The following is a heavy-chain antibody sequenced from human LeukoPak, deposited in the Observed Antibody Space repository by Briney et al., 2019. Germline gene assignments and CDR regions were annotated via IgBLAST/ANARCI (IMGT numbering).Heavy chain of an antibody. J-gene: IGHJ3*02. CDR3: ARDRSGSSSVDDAFDI. V-gene: IGHV3-20*04. CDR1: GFTFDDYG. D-gene: IGHD1-26*01. Sequence: GGSLRLSCAASGFTFDDYGMSWVRQAPGKGLEWVSGINWNGGSTGYADSVEGRFTISRDNAKKSLFLEMNSLRVEDTAVYYCARDRSGSSSVDDAFDIWGQGIMVTVSS. CDR2: INWNGGST.